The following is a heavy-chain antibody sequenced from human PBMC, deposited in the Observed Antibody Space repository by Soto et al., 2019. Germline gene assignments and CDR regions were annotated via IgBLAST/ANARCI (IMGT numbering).Heavy chain of an antibody. CDR1: GFTFSSYG. CDR3: AKDTIAVAPTFDY. J-gene: IGHJ4*02. Sequence: QVHLVESGGGVVQPGRSLRLSCAASGFTFSSYGMHWVRQAPGKGLEWVAVISYDGSNKYYADSVKGRFTISRDNPKNTLYLQMNSLRAEDTAVYYCAKDTIAVAPTFDYWGQGTLVTVSS. D-gene: IGHD6-19*01. CDR2: ISYDGSNK. V-gene: IGHV3-30*18.